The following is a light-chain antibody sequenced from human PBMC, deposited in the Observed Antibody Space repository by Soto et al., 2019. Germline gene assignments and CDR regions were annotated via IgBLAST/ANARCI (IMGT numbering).Light chain of an antibody. CDR3: QQYDSVLGT. CDR2: DAS. J-gene: IGKJ1*01. V-gene: IGKV1-5*01. Sequence: DIQMTQSPATLSASVGDSVTITCRASQSISHWLAWYQQKPGKAPKFLIYDASSLESGVPSRFSGSGSGTEFTPTISSLQPDDFATYYCQQYDSVLGTFGPGTKVDIK. CDR1: QSISHW.